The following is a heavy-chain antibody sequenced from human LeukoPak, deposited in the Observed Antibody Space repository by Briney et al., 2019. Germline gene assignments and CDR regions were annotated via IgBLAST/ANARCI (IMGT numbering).Heavy chain of an antibody. CDR1: GGSFSGYY. V-gene: IGHV4-59*01. CDR3: ASHRVNYYGSSGYQFDY. CDR2: ISYSGGT. Sequence: SETLSLTCAVYGGSFSGYYWSWIRQPPGKGLEWIGYISYSGGTNYNPSLKSRVTISVDTSKNQFSLKLTSVTAADTGVYYCASHRVNYYGSSGYQFDYWGQGTLVTVSS. D-gene: IGHD3-22*01. J-gene: IGHJ4*02.